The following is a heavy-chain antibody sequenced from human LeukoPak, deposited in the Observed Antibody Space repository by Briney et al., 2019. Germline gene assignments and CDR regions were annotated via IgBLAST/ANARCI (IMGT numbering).Heavy chain of an antibody. CDR2: IYYSGST. D-gene: IGHD2-8*01. CDR3: AREMGYCTNGVCYRWFDP. Sequence: SETLSLTCTVSGGSISSYYWSWIRQPPGKGLEWIGYIYYSGSTNYNPSLKSRVTISVDMSKNQFSLKLSSVTAADTAVYYCAREMGYCTNGVCYRWFDPWGQGTLVTVSS. CDR1: GGSISSYY. J-gene: IGHJ5*02. V-gene: IGHV4-59*01.